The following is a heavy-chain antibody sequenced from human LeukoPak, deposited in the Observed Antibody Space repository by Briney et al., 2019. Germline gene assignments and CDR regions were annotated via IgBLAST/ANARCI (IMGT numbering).Heavy chain of an antibody. J-gene: IGHJ3*02. CDR1: GFTFSSYE. D-gene: IGHD6-19*01. CDR3: AREGSGGAFDI. CDR2: ISSSGSTI. Sequence: PGGSLRLSCAASGFTFSSYEMNWVRQAPGKGLEWVSYISSSGSTIYYADSVKGRFTISRDNAKNSLYLQMNSLRAEDTAVYYCAREGSGGAFDIWGQGTMVTVSS. V-gene: IGHV3-48*03.